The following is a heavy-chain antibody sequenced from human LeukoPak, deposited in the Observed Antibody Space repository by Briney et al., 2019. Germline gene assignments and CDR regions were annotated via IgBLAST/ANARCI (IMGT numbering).Heavy chain of an antibody. CDR2: ISYDGEKT. V-gene: IGHV3-30*18. Sequence: TGGSLRLSCAASGFTFSSSGMHWVRQAPGKGLEWVAVISYDGEKTYYGDSVKGRFTISRDNSKNTLFLHMNSLRVDDTAVYYCAKVPPTSVTREGTDVWGQGTMVRVSS. D-gene: IGHD4-17*01. CDR3: AKVPPTSVTREGTDV. CDR1: GFTFSSSG. J-gene: IGHJ6*02.